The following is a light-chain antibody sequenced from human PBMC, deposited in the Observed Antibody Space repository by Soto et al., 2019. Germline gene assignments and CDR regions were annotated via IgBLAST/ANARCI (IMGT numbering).Light chain of an antibody. CDR2: EVS. CDR3: SSYAGNNIYYV. Sequence: QSALTQPPSASGSPGQSVTISCNGTSNDVGGYNFVSWYQQHPGKAPKLMIFEVSKRPSGVPDRFSGSKSGSTASLTVSGLQAEDEADYYCSSYAGNNIYYVFGTGTKVTVL. J-gene: IGLJ1*01. V-gene: IGLV2-8*01. CDR1: SNDVGGYNF.